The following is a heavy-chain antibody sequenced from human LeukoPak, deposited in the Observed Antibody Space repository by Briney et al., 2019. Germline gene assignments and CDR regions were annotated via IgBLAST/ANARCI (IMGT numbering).Heavy chain of an antibody. CDR1: GFAFSSYP. Sequence: GGSLRLPGEASGFAFSSYPMSWARRPPGKGLGWVSAISGNGGSTYYADSVKGRFTISRDNSRNTVYLQLNNLSVEDTAVYYCAKASWVSNADAGLWGQGALVTVAS. CDR2: ISGNGGST. CDR3: AKASWVSNADAGL. V-gene: IGHV3-23*01. J-gene: IGHJ4*02. D-gene: IGHD1-1*01.